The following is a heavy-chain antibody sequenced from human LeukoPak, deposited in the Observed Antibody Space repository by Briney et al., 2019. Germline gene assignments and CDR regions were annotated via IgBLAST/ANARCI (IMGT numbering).Heavy chain of an antibody. J-gene: IGHJ5*02. D-gene: IGHD3-22*01. CDR3: ARVLSGSWDWFDP. Sequence: GGCLRLSRASSVFIHCNYWMHGVRQPRAKGRVGVSRMNTDGSRITYADSVKGRFTISRDNAMNTVYLQMNSLRAEGTAVYYCARVLSGSWDWFDPWGQGTLVTVSS. V-gene: IGHV3-74*01. CDR2: MNTDGSRI. CDR1: VFIHCNYW.